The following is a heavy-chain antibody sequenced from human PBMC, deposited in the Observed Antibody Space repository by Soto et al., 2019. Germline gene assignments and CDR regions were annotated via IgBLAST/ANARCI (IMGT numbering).Heavy chain of an antibody. Sequence: DVQLVESGGGLVQPGRSLRLACTTSGFTFGDYAISWVRQAPGKGLEWVGLIRNHSYSGRLEYAASVKDRFIVSRDDFKSVAYLQMNSLKPEDSAVYFCTRAEIPETAYFSDAWGQGTQVTVSS. V-gene: IGHV3-49*04. D-gene: IGHD2-21*01. CDR2: IRNHSYSGRL. J-gene: IGHJ5*02. CDR1: GFTFGDYA. CDR3: TRAEIPETAYFSDA.